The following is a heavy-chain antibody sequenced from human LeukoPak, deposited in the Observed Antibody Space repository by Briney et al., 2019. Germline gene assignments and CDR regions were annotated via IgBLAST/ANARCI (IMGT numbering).Heavy chain of an antibody. V-gene: IGHV4-34*01. CDR1: GGSFSGYY. CDR2: INHSGSP. J-gene: IGHJ4*02. Sequence: SETLSLTCGVYGGSFSGYYWSWIRQPPGKGLEWIGEINHSGSPNYNPSLKSRVTISVDTSKNQFSLKLSSVTAADTAVYYCARTGIAAAYDYWGQGTLVTVSS. D-gene: IGHD6-13*01. CDR3: ARTGIAAAYDY.